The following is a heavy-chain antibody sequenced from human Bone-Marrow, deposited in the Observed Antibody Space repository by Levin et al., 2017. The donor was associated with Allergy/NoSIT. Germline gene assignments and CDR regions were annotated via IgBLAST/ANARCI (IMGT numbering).Heavy chain of an antibody. J-gene: IGHJ4*02. D-gene: IGHD5-24*01. CDR2: ITPDGGEI. V-gene: IGHV3-7*01. CDR1: GFTFSSSW. CDR3: TRDATRAPHDF. Sequence: GGSLRLSCAASGFTFSSSWMSWVRQAPGKGLEWVANITPDGGEIHYLGAVEGRFTISRDNVEKSLFLQMNSLRADDTALYFCTRDATRAPHDFWGQGTLVTVSS.